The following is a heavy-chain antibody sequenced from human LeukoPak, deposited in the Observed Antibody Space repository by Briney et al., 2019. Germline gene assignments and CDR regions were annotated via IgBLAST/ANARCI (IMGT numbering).Heavy chain of an antibody. J-gene: IGHJ3*02. Sequence: GGSLRLSCAASGFTFSSYGVHWVRQAPGKGLEWVAVISYDGSNKYYADSVKGRFTISRDNSKNTLYLQMNSLRAEDTAVYYCARSYSDAFDIWGQGTMVTVSS. CDR3: ARSYSDAFDI. CDR1: GFTFSSYG. V-gene: IGHV3-30*03. D-gene: IGHD1-26*01. CDR2: ISYDGSNK.